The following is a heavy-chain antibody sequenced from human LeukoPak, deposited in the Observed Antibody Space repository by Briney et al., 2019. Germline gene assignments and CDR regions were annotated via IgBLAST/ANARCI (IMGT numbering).Heavy chain of an antibody. Sequence: GGSLRLSCAACGFTFSNYAMHWVRQAPGKGLEWVSGISASGESTFYADSVKGRFTISRDKSNNALYLQMNSLRAEDTAVYYCVKASDLYYFDYWGQGTLVTVSS. CDR1: GFTFSNYA. V-gene: IGHV3-23*01. CDR3: VKASDLYYFDY. CDR2: ISASGEST. J-gene: IGHJ4*02.